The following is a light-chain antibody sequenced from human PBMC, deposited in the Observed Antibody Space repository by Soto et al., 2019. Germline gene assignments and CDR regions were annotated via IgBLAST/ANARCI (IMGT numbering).Light chain of an antibody. V-gene: IGLV2-8*01. CDR1: SSDVGAYKY. CDR3: TSYVGNDIWV. CDR2: EVT. Sequence: QSVLTRPPSASGSPGQSVTISCTGTSSDVGAYKYVSWYQQYPGKAPKLMIYEVTKRPSGVPDRFSGSKSGNTASLTVSGLQAEDDADYYCTSYVGNDIWVFGAGTTLTVL. J-gene: IGLJ3*02.